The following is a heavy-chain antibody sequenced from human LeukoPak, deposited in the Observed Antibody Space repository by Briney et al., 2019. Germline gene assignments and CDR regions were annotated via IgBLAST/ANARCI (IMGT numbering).Heavy chain of an antibody. CDR1: GFTFSSYS. D-gene: IGHD5-18*01. V-gene: IGHV3-21*01. CDR2: ISSSSSYI. Sequence: GGSLRLSCAASGFTFSSYSMNWVRQAPGKWLEWVSSISSSSSYIYYADSVKGRFTISRDNAKNSLYLQMNSLRAEDTAVYYCARGDGYREPDYWGQGTLVTVSS. CDR3: ARGDGYREPDY. J-gene: IGHJ4*02.